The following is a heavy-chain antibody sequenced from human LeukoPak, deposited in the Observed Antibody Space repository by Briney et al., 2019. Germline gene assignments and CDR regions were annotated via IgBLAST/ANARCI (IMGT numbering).Heavy chain of an antibody. Sequence: SETLSLTCTASGGSISSYYWSWIRQPAGKGLEWIGRIYTSGSTNYNPSLKSRVTMSVDTSKNQFSLKLSSVTAADTAVYYCAREYPYSSGWLARGQDWFDPWGQGTLVTVSS. V-gene: IGHV4-4*07. J-gene: IGHJ5*02. CDR3: AREYPYSSGWLARGQDWFDP. CDR2: IYTSGST. CDR1: GGSISSYY. D-gene: IGHD6-19*01.